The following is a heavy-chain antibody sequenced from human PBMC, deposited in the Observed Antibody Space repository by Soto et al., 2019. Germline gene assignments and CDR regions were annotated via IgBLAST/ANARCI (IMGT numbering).Heavy chain of an antibody. D-gene: IGHD3-3*01. V-gene: IGHV3-30-3*01. CDR1: GFTFSSYA. Sequence: QVQLVESGGGVVQPGRSLRLSCAASGFTFSSYAMHWVRQAPGKGLEWVAVISYDGSNKYYADSVKGRFTISRDNSKNTLYLPRNSLRAEDTAVYYCARDPGGTDFAEWTYYFDYWGQGTLVTVSS. J-gene: IGHJ4*02. CDR3: ARDPGGTDFAEWTYYFDY. CDR2: ISYDGSNK.